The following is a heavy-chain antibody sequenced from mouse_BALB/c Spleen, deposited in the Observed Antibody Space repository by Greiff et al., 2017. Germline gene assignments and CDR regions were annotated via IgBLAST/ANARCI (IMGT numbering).Heavy chain of an antibody. CDR1: GFTFSNYW. CDR2: IRLKSNNYAT. V-gene: IGHV6-6*02. J-gene: IGHJ1*01. D-gene: IGHD2-4*01. Sequence: EVQLVESGGGLVQPGGSMKLSCVASGFTFSNYWMNWVRQSPEKGLEWVAEIRLKSNNYATHYAESVKGRFTISRDDSKSSVYLQMNNLRAEDTGIYYCTRTYYDYDDWYFDVWGAGTTVTVSS. CDR3: TRTYYDYDDWYFDV.